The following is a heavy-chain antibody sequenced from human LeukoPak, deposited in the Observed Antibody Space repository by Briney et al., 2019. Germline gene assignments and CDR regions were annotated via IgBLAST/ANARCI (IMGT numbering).Heavy chain of an antibody. V-gene: IGHV3-23*01. Sequence: PGGSLRLSCAASGFTFSSYAMSWVRQAPGKGLEWVSTINGGGVNTHYADSVKGRFTIYRDNSKNTLYLQMNSLRAEDTAKYYCAKDVTSSWSAPFDNWGQGALVTVSS. CDR2: INGGGVNT. CDR1: GFTFSSYA. CDR3: AKDVTSSWSAPFDN. J-gene: IGHJ4*02. D-gene: IGHD6-13*01.